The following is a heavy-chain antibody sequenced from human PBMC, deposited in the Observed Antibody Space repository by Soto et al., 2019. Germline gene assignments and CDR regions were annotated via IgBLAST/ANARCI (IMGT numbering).Heavy chain of an antibody. V-gene: IGHV2-26*01. Sequence: QVTLKESGPVLVKPTETLTLTCTVSGFSLSNARMGVSWIRQPPGKALEWLAHIFSNDEKSYSTSLKSRLTISKDTSKSQVVLTMTNMDPVDTATYYCARIISGRYCSSTSCYPNWFDPWGQGTLVTVSS. J-gene: IGHJ5*02. CDR2: IFSNDEK. D-gene: IGHD2-2*01. CDR3: ARIISGRYCSSTSCYPNWFDP. CDR1: GFSLSNARMG.